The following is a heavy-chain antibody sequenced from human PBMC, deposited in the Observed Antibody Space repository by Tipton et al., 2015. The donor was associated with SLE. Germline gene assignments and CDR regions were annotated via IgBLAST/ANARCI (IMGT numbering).Heavy chain of an antibody. CDR3: AKDIGDDFWSGYYGGDY. Sequence: SLRLSCAASGFTFSSYGMHWVRQAPGKGLEWVAFIRYDGSNKYYADSVKGRFTISRDNSKNTLYLQMNSLRAEDTAVYYCAKDIGDDFWSGYYGGDYWGQGTLVTVSS. CDR2: IRYDGSNK. V-gene: IGHV3-30*02. J-gene: IGHJ4*02. CDR1: GFTFSSYG. D-gene: IGHD3-3*01.